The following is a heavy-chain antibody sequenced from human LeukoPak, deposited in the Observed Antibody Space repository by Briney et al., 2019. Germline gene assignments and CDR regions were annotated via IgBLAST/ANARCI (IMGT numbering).Heavy chain of an antibody. D-gene: IGHD7-27*01. Sequence: GGSLRLSCAASGFNVSRNYMSWVRQAPGKGPEWVSVIYSGGNTYYADSVKGRFIISRDNSKNTVYLQMNSLRDEDTATYYCARDLPRGNWEYWGQGTLVSVSS. CDR2: IYSGGNT. J-gene: IGHJ4*02. CDR3: ARDLPRGNWEY. CDR1: GFNVSRNY. V-gene: IGHV3-53*01.